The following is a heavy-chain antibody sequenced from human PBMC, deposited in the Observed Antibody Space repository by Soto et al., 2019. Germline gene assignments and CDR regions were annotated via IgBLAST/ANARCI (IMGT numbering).Heavy chain of an antibody. CDR1: CTSISSSYW. J-gene: IGHJ4*02. CDR2: IYHNGIT. CDR3: ARGPTTEKVDS. V-gene: IGHV4-4*02. Sequence: SETLSLTCRVSCTSISSSYWWAWVRQSPGKGLEWIGEIYHNGITKYNPSLKSRVSMSIDKSNNQFSLTLTSVTAADTAMYYCARGPTTEKVDSWGQGILVTVSS.